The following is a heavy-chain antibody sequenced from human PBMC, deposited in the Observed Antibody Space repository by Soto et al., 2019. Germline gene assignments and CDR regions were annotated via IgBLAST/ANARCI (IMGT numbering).Heavy chain of an antibody. Sequence: QVHLVESGGGVVQPGRSLRLSCAASGFSFSTYGMHWVRQAPGKGLEWVAFISNDGSNKYYADSVKGRFTISRDNSKNALYLQMNSLRAEDTAVYYSVKGFGNYWAFAYWGQGTLVTVS. CDR1: GFSFSTYG. CDR3: VKGFGNYWAFAY. J-gene: IGHJ4*02. D-gene: IGHD1-26*01. CDR2: ISNDGSNK. V-gene: IGHV3-30*18.